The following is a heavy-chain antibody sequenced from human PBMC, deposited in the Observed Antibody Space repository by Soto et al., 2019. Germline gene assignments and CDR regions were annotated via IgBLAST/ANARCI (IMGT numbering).Heavy chain of an antibody. V-gene: IGHV4-39*01. D-gene: IGHD1-26*01. CDR3: ATPRGAYYFDY. CDR2: IYYSGST. J-gene: IGHJ4*02. CDR1: GGSISSSSYY. Sequence: PSETLSVTCTVSGGSISSSSYYWGWIRQPPGKGLEWIGSIYYSGSTYYNPSLKSRVTISVDTSKNQFSLKLSSVTAADTAVYYCATPRGAYYFDYWGQGTLVTVSS.